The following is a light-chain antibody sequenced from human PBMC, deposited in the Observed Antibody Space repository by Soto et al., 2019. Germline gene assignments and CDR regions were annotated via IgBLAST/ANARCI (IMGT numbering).Light chain of an antibody. CDR3: QQLERYPST. CDR2: AAS. CDR1: QSISSY. V-gene: IGKV1-39*01. J-gene: IGKJ4*01. Sequence: DIQMTQTPSSLSAPVGDRVTITFRASQSISSYLNWYQQKPGKAPKLLIYAASTLQSGVPSRFSGSGSGTDFTLTISSLQPEDFATYYCQQLERYPSTLGGGTKVDI.